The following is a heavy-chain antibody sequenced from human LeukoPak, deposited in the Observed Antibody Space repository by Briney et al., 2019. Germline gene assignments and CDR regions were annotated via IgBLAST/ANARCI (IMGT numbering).Heavy chain of an antibody. J-gene: IGHJ4*02. V-gene: IGHV4-59*01. CDR3: ASYERSSGYDEGFDY. Sequence: SETLSLTGTVYGGSISSYYWSWIREPPGKGLEWVGDIYYSGSTNYNPSLKSRVTISVDTSKNQFSLKLSSVTAADTAVYYCASYERSSGYDEGFDYWSQGTLVTVSS. CDR1: GGSISSYY. CDR2: IYYSGST. D-gene: IGHD5-12*01.